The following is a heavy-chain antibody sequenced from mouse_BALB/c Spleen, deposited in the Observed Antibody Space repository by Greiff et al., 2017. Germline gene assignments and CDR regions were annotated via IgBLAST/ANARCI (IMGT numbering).Heavy chain of an antibody. D-gene: IGHD4-1*01. Sequence: EVMLVESGGGLVKPGGSLKLSCAASGFTFSDYYMYWVRQTPEKRLEWVATIIDGGSYTYYPYSVKGRFTISRDNAKNNLYLQMSSLKSEDTAMYYCARGDWDKYFDVWGAGTTVTVSS. CDR2: IIDGGSYT. CDR1: GFTFSDYY. J-gene: IGHJ1*01. CDR3: ARGDWDKYFDV. V-gene: IGHV5-4*02.